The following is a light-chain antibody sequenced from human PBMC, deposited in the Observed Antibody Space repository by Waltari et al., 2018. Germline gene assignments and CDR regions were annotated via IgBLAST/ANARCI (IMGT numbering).Light chain of an antibody. Sequence: QSALTQPPSPSGSPGQSVTISCTGTSSDVGAYNYVSWYQQYPDKAPKPMIVEVTKRHSGVPARYSGCKSGNPASLTVSGLQAEYEANYYCISYAGNNKYVLEAGTKLTVL. J-gene: IGLJ1*01. CDR3: ISYAGNNKYV. V-gene: IGLV2-8*01. CDR2: EVT. CDR1: SSDVGAYNY.